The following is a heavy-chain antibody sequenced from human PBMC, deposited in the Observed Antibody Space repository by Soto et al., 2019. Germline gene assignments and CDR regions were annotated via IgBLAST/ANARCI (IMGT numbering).Heavy chain of an antibody. CDR3: ARDILTGHFDY. Sequence: SETLSLTCTVSGGSISSYYWSWIRQPPGKGLEWIGYIYYSGSTNYNPSLKSRVTISVDTSKNQFSLKLSSATAADTAVYYCARDILTGHFDYWGQGTLVTVSS. D-gene: IGHD3-9*01. CDR1: GGSISSYY. CDR2: IYYSGST. J-gene: IGHJ4*02. V-gene: IGHV4-59*01.